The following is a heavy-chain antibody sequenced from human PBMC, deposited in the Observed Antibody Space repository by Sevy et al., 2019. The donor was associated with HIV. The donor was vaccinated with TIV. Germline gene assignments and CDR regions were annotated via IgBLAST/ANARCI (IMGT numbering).Heavy chain of an antibody. CDR3: ARHGAVQLAFGMDV. CDR1: GGSVSSGRYY. CDR2: FYDSGRT. Sequence: SETLSLTCTVSGGSVSSGRYYWSWIRQPPGKGLEWIGYFYDSGRTKYNPSLKSRVTIAVDMSKILFSLKLTYVTAADTAVYYCARHGAVQLAFGMDVWGQGTRVTVSS. V-gene: IGHV4-61*03. J-gene: IGHJ6*02. D-gene: IGHD1-1*01.